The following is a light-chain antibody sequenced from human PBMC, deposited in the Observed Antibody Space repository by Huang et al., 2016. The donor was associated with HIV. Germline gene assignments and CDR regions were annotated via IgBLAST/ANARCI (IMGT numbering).Light chain of an antibody. J-gene: IGKJ4*01. Sequence: DIQMTQSPTSVSASVGDRVTITCRASQGVSSYLAWYQQRPGKVPNLLIYAASTLQTGVPSRVSGNGSDTDFTLTISSLQAEDFATYYCQQATRIPLTFGGGTKVEMK. CDR2: AAS. V-gene: IGKV1-12*01. CDR1: QGVSSY. CDR3: QQATRIPLT.